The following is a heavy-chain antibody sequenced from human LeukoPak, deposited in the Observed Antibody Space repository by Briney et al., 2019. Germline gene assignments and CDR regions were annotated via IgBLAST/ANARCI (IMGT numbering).Heavy chain of an antibody. CDR2: ISAYNGNT. D-gene: IGHD6-19*01. CDR3: ARSSVAGKPVTPPCY. V-gene: IGHV1-18*01. J-gene: IGHJ4*02. CDR1: GYTFTSYG. Sequence: ASVKVSCKASGYTFTSYGISWVRQAPGQGLEWMGWISAYNGNTNYAQKLQGRVTMTTDTSTSTAYMELRSLRSDDTAVYYCARSSVAGKPVTPPCYWGQGTLVTVSS.